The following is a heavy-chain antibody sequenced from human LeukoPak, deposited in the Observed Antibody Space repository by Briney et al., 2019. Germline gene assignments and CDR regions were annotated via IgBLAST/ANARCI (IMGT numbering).Heavy chain of an antibody. CDR3: AKDAHIVVVPAAAMGWFDP. Sequence: AGGSLRLSCAASGFTFSSYGMHWVRQAPGKGLEWVAVISYDGSNKYYADSVKGRFTTSRDNSKNTLYLQMNSLRAEDTAVYYCAKDAHIVVVPAAAMGWFDPWGQGTLVTVSS. V-gene: IGHV3-30*18. J-gene: IGHJ5*02. CDR2: ISYDGSNK. CDR1: GFTFSSYG. D-gene: IGHD2-2*01.